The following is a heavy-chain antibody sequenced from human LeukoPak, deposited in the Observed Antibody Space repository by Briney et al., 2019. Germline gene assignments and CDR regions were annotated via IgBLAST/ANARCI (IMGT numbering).Heavy chain of an antibody. V-gene: IGHV4-34*01. D-gene: IGHD1-26*01. Sequence: SETPSLTCAVSGGSFSGYYWSWIRQPPGTGLEWIGEINHSGSTNYNPSLTSRVTISLDTSKNQFSLKLSSVPAADTAVYYCATSPGRNFDLWGRGTLVTVSS. CDR1: GGSFSGYY. J-gene: IGHJ2*01. CDR3: ATSPGRNFDL. CDR2: INHSGST.